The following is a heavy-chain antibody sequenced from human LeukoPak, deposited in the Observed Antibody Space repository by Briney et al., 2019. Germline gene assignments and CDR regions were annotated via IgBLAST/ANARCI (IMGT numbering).Heavy chain of an antibody. D-gene: IGHD6-19*01. CDR3: ARDHRSSGSDY. CDR2: IYYSGST. J-gene: IGHJ4*02. V-gene: IGHV4-39*07. CDR1: GGPISSSNYY. Sequence: KLSETLSLTCTVSGGPISSSNYYWGWIRQPPGKGLEGIGCIYYSGSTYHNPSLKSRVTISVDTPKNPFSLKLSSVTAADTAVYYCARDHRSSGSDYWGRGTLVSVS.